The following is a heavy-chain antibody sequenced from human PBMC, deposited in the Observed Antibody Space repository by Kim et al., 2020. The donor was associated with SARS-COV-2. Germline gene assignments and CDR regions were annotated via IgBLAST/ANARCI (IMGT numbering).Heavy chain of an antibody. Sequence: PSLKSRVNISVDTSKNQFSLKLSSVTAADTAVHYCARLNYYDSSGYYEFDYWGQGTLVTVSS. D-gene: IGHD3-22*01. V-gene: IGHV4-39*01. CDR3: ARLNYYDSSGYYEFDY. J-gene: IGHJ4*02.